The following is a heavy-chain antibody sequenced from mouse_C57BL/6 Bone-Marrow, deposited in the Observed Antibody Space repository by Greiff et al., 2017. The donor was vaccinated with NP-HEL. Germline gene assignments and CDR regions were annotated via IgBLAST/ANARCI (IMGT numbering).Heavy chain of an antibody. CDR3: ARGGAITTVVAPDY. J-gene: IGHJ2*01. CDR2: IDPSDSYT. D-gene: IGHD1-1*01. Sequence: QVQLQQPGAELVMPGASVKLSCKASGYTFTSYWMHWVKQRPGQGLEWIGEIDPSDSYTNYNQKFKGKSTLTVDKSSSTAYMQLSSLTSEDSAVYYCARGGAITTVVAPDYWGQGTTLTVSS. CDR1: GYTFTSYW. V-gene: IGHV1-69*01.